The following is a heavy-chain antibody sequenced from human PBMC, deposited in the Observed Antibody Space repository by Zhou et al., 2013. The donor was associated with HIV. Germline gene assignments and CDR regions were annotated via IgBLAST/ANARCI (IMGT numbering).Heavy chain of an antibody. J-gene: IGHJ4*02. CDR1: GYTFTSYG. D-gene: IGHD6-13*01. CDR3: ARPSRSTIAAATDS. V-gene: IGHV1-18*01. CDR2: VNPAGGNT. Sequence: QVQLVQSGAEVKKPGASVKVSCQASGYTFTSYGISWVRQAPGQGLEWMGFVNPAGGNTVAQKFQGRLTMTRDTSTSTDYMELTSLTSEDTAVYFCARPSRSTIAAATDSWGQGTLVIVSS.